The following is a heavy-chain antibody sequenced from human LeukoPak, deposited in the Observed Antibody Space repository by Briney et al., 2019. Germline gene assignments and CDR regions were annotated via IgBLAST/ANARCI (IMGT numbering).Heavy chain of an antibody. V-gene: IGHV3-21*01. J-gene: IGHJ4*02. CDR3: ARSGAVGAFDY. D-gene: IGHD1-26*01. CDR1: GFTFSSYS. Sequence: PGGSLRLSCAASGFTFSSYSMNWVRQAPGKGLEWVSSISSSSSYIYSADSVKGRFTISRDNAKNSLYLQMHSVRAEDTTVYYCARSGAVGAFDYWGQGTLVTVSS. CDR2: ISSSSSYI.